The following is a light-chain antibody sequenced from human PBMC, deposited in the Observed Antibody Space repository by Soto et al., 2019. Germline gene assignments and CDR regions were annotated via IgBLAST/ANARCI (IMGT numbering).Light chain of an antibody. CDR2: GAS. CDR1: QGISSY. CDR3: QQYNNWPPWT. Sequence: IQLTQSPSSLSASVGDRVTITCRASQGISSYLAWYQQKPGKAPKLLIYGASTLEGGVPFRFSGSGSGTDFTLTISSLQPEDFATYYCQQYNNWPPWTFGQGTRVEIK. J-gene: IGKJ1*01. V-gene: IGKV1-9*01.